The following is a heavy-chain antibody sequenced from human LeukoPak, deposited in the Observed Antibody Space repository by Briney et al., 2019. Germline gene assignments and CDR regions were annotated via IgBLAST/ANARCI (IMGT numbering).Heavy chain of an antibody. CDR3: AKGNYDSSGYVKMKFDP. CDR1: GLTVSRKF. J-gene: IGHJ5*02. V-gene: IGHV3-23*01. D-gene: IGHD3-22*01. Sequence: GESLRLSCVVSGLTVSRKFMNWVRQAPGKGLEWVSAISGSGGSTYYADSVKGRFTISRDNSKNTLYLQMNSLRAEDTAVYYCAKGNYDSSGYVKMKFDPWGQGTLVTVSS. CDR2: ISGSGGST.